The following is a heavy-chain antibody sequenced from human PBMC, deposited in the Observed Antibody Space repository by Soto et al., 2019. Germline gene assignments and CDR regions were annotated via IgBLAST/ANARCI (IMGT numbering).Heavy chain of an antibody. J-gene: IGHJ6*01. CDR2: ISYDGSDK. CDR1: GFTFKSYT. CDR3: ARVQMTVYSRHGVDV. V-gene: IGHV3-30-3*01. Sequence: QVQLVESGGGVVQPGRSVRISCTASGFTFKSYTFQWVRQAPGKGLEWVAVISYDGSDKDYADSVRGRFTFSRDNSTNTLYLQMTQPRPEDTAVYFCARVQMTVYSRHGVDVWGPGTAVTVSS. D-gene: IGHD6-13*01.